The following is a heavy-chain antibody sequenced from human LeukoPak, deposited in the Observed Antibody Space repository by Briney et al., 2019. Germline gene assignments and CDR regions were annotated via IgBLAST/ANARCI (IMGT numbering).Heavy chain of an antibody. Sequence: PGRSLRLSCAASGFTFDDYAMHWVRQAPGKGLEWVSGISWNSGSIGYADSVKGRFTISRDNAKNSLYLQMNSLRAEDTALYYCAKTTYYYGSGSPTPYFDYWGQGTLVTVSS. V-gene: IGHV3-9*01. CDR1: GFTFDDYA. J-gene: IGHJ4*02. CDR3: AKTTYYYGSGSPTPYFDY. D-gene: IGHD3-10*01. CDR2: ISWNSGSI.